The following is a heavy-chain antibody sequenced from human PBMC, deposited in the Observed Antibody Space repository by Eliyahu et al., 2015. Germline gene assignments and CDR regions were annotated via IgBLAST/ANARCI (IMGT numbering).Heavy chain of an antibody. CDR2: IFYSGSTY. CDR1: GGSISSGTYY. V-gene: IGHV4-39*01. J-gene: IGHJ4*02. D-gene: IGHD3-16*01. CDR3: ARRGDY. Sequence: QLQLQESGPGLVKPSETLSLTCTVSGGSISSGTYYWGWIRQPPGKGLEWIGAIFYSGSTYYYNPSLESRVTISIDMSKNQFSLKLRSVSAADTAVYYCARRGDYWGQGTLVTVSS.